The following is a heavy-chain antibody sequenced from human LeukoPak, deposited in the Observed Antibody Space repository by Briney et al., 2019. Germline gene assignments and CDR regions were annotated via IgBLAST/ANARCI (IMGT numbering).Heavy chain of an antibody. CDR2: ISSSGSTI. CDR3: AKSGATNTPDAFDI. Sequence: PGGSLRLSCAASGFTFSSYEMNWVRQAPGKGLEWVSYISSSGSTIYYADSVKGRFTISRDNSKNTLYLQMNSLRAEDTAVYYCAKSGATNTPDAFDIWGQGTMVTVSS. V-gene: IGHV3-48*03. D-gene: IGHD1-26*01. J-gene: IGHJ3*02. CDR1: GFTFSSYE.